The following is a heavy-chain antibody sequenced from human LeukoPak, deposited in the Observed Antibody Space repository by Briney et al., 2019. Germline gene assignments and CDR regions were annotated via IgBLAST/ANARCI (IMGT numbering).Heavy chain of an antibody. CDR1: GCTFRTYE. CDR3: ARDEEQFYYGSDSPSSFDY. J-gene: IGHJ4*02. V-gene: IGHV3-48*03. Sequence: PGGSLRLSCITSGCTFRTYEMNWVRQAPGKGLEWVSYISSSGNTIYYADSVKGRFTISRDNAKNSLYLQMNSLRAEDAGIYYCARDEEQFYYGSDSPSSFDYWGQGTLVTVSS. D-gene: IGHD3-10*01. CDR2: ISSSGNTI.